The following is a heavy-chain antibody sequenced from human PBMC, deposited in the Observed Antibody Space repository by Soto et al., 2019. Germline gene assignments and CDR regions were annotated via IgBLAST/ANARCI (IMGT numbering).Heavy chain of an antibody. D-gene: IGHD3-16*01. V-gene: IGHV4-34*01. J-gene: IGHJ4*02. CDR1: DGSFIAQY. CDR2: VNHSGST. CDR3: ARRISHGAYYFDH. Sequence: PSETLSLTCAVYDGSFIAQYWSWIRQPPGKGLEWIGEVNHSGSTNYNPSLRGRLTISVDRSKNQFSLRLSSVTAADTAVYYCARRISHGAYYFDHWGQGTPVTVSS.